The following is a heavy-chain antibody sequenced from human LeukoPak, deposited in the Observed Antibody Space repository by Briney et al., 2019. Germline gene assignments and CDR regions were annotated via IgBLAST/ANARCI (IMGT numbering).Heavy chain of an antibody. Sequence: GGSLRLSCAASGFTFSSYGMHWVRQAPGKGLEWVAVISYDGSNKYYADSVKGRFTISRDNSKNTLYLQMNSLRAEDTAVYYCAKLVVVAHDAFDIWGQGTMVTVSS. CDR2: ISYDGSNK. CDR1: GFTFSSYG. D-gene: IGHD3-22*01. CDR3: AKLVVVAHDAFDI. J-gene: IGHJ3*02. V-gene: IGHV3-30*18.